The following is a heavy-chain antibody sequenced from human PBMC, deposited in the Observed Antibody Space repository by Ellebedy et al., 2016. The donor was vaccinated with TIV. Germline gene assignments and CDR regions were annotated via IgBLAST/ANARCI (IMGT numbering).Heavy chain of an antibody. J-gene: IGHJ4*02. CDR3: ARVTFSGSPLCSTPYFDS. CDR2: IFYSGNT. D-gene: IGHD6-13*01. CDR1: GDSISSYY. V-gene: IGHV4-59*01. Sequence: MPGGSLRLSCSVSGDSISSYYWNWIRQPPGKGLEWIGSIFYSGNTNYNPSLKSRLTLSVDTSMNQFSLKLSSVTAADTAVYFCARVTFSGSPLCSTPYFDSWGQGTLVTVSS.